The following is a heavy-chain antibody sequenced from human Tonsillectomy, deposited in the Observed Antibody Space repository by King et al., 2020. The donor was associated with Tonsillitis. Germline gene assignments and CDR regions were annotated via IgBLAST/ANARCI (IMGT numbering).Heavy chain of an antibody. CDR3: ARDFGSGSLYEYYYYYGIDV. CDR1: GYTVSSNY. V-gene: IGHV3-66*01. D-gene: IGHD3-10*01. J-gene: IGHJ6*02. CDR2: IYGGGST. Sequence: QLVQSGGGLVQPGGSLRLSCAASGYTVSSNYMSWVRQAPGKGLEWVSVIYGGGSTYYADSVKGRFTISRDNSKNTLYLQMNSLRAEDTAVYYCARDFGSGSLYEYYYYYGIDVWGQGTTVTVSS.